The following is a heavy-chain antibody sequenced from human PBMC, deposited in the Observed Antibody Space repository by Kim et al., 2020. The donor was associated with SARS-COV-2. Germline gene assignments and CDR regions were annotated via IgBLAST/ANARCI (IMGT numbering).Heavy chain of an antibody. CDR1: GGSFSGYY. V-gene: IGHV4-34*01. D-gene: IGHD2-2*01. CDR3: ARVRDIVVVPAAIGY. J-gene: IGHJ4*02. CDR2: INHSGST. Sequence: SETLSLTCAVYGGSFSGYYWSWIRQPPGKGLEWIGEINHSGSTNYNQSLKSRVTISVDTSKNQFSLKLSSVTAADTAVYYCARVRDIVVVPAAIGYWGQGTLVTVSS.